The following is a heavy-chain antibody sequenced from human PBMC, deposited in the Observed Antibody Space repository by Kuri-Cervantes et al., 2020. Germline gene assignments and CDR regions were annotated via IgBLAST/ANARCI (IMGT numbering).Heavy chain of an antibody. Sequence: GESLKISCAASGFTFSSYAMHWVRQAPGKGLEWVAVISYDGSNKYYADSVKGRFTISRDNPKNTLYLQMNSLRAEDAAVYYCAKGQGVVVASIDYWGQGTLVTVSS. CDR2: ISYDGSNK. J-gene: IGHJ4*02. CDR3: AKGQGVVVASIDY. V-gene: IGHV3-30*04. CDR1: GFTFSSYA. D-gene: IGHD3-22*01.